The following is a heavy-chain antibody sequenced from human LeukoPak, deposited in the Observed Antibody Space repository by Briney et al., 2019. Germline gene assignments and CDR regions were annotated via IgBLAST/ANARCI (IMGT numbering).Heavy chain of an antibody. CDR3: TTERGHIAAAGSSYFDY. V-gene: IGHV3-15*01. Sequence: KAGGSLRLSCAASGFTFSNAWMSWVRQAPGKGLEWVGRIKSKTDGGTTDYAAPVKGRFTISRDDSKNTLYLQMNSLKTEDTAVYYCTTERGHIAAAGSSYFDYWGQGTLVTVSS. D-gene: IGHD6-13*01. CDR1: GFTFSNAW. CDR2: IKSKTDGGTT. J-gene: IGHJ4*02.